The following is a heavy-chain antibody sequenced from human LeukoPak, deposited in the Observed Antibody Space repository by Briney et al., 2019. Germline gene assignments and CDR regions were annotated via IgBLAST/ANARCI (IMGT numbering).Heavy chain of an antibody. CDR3: ARDQGDYYCSSTTCSGGAFDF. J-gene: IGHJ3*01. Sequence: GASVKVSCKASGYSFTGYYLNWVRQAPGQGLEWMGWINSDSGDTKYAQKFQGRVTMTRDTSICTAYMELSSLMSDDMAVYYCARDQGDYYCSSTTCSGGAFDFWGQGTMVTVSS. D-gene: IGHD2-2*01. CDR1: GYSFTGYY. CDR2: INSDSGDT. V-gene: IGHV1-2*02.